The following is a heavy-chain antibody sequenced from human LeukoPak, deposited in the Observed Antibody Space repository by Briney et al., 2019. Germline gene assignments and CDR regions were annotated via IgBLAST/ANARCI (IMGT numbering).Heavy chain of an antibody. Sequence: EASVKVSCKASGYTFTSYVINWVRQATGQGLEWMGWMNPNSGNTGYAQKFQGRVTMTRNTSISTAYMELSSLRSEDTAVYYCAREDHFWSGMDVWGQGTTVTVSS. CDR2: MNPNSGNT. J-gene: IGHJ6*02. CDR3: AREDHFWSGMDV. CDR1: GYTFTSYV. D-gene: IGHD3-3*02. V-gene: IGHV1-8*01.